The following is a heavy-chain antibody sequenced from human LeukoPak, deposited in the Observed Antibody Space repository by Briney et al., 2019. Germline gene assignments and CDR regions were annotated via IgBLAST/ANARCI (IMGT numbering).Heavy chain of an antibody. V-gene: IGHV4-59*01. CDR3: AREVEDYLDY. CDR2: IHYSGRT. D-gene: IGHD2-15*01. CDR1: GGSISSYY. J-gene: IGHJ4*02. Sequence: SEILSLTCTVSGGSISSYYWNWIRQPPGKGLEWIGYIHYSGRTKYNPSLKSRVTISEDTSKNQFSLKLSSVTAADTAVYYCAREVEDYLDYWGQGTLVTVSS.